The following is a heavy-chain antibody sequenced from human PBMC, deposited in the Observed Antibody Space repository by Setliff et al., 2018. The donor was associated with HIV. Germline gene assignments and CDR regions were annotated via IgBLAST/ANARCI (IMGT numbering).Heavy chain of an antibody. CDR3: ARPRRVRSRAWYWFDI. Sequence: PSETLSLTCTVSGGSISSGGFYWYWIRQPPGQGPQWIGSIYQSGSIYYNPSLQSRVTISVDSSKNQFSLNLFSVTAADTAVYYCARPRRVRSRAWYWFDIWGQGTLVTVSS. CDR2: IYQSGSI. J-gene: IGHJ5*02. CDR1: GGSISSGGFY. V-gene: IGHV4-39*07. D-gene: IGHD6-19*01.